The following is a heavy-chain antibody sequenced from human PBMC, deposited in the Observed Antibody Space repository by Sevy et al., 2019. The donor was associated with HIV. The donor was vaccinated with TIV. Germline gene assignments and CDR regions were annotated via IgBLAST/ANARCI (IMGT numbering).Heavy chain of an antibody. V-gene: IGHV3-23*01. D-gene: IGHD2-15*01. CDR3: AKGYCSGGSCPRDYYYYGMDV. J-gene: IGHJ6*02. CDR2: ISGSGRST. CDR1: GFTFTSYA. Sequence: GGSLRLSCAASGFTFTSYAMNWVRQAPGKGLDWVSSISGSGRSTYYVDSVEGRFTISRDNSKNTLSLQMNSLRADDTDVYYCAKGYCSGGSCPRDYYYYGMDVWGQGTTVTVSS.